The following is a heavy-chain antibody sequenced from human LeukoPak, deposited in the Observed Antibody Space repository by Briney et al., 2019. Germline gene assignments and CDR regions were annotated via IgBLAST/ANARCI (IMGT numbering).Heavy chain of an antibody. CDR3: ARSLHADWFDP. CDR1: GFTVSSNY. V-gene: IGHV3-66*01. CDR2: IYSGGST. Sequence: PGGSLRLSCAASGFTVSSNYMSWVRQAPGKGLEWVSVIYSGGSTYYADSVKGRFTISRDNSKNTLYLQMNSLRAEDTAVYYCARSLHADWFDPWGQGTLVTVSS. J-gene: IGHJ5*02.